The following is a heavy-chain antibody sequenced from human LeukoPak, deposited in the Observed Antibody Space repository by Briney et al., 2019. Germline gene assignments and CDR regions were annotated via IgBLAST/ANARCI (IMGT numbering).Heavy chain of an antibody. CDR3: ARVTFYYDSSGHFDY. V-gene: IGHV4-39*01. Sequence: SETLSLTCTVSGGSISSSSYYWGWIRQPPGKGLEWIGSIYYSGSTYYNPSLKSRVTISVDTSKNQFSLKLSSVTAADTAVYYCARVTFYYDSSGHFDYWGQGTLVTVSS. CDR2: IYYSGST. J-gene: IGHJ4*02. CDR1: GGSISSSSYY. D-gene: IGHD3-22*01.